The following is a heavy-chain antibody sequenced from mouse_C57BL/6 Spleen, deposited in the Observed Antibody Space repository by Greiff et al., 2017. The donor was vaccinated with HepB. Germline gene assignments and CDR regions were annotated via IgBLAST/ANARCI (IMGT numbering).Heavy chain of an antibody. Sequence: DVKLVESGPELVKPGASVKMSCKASGYTFTDYNMHWVKQSHGKSLEWIGYINPNNGGTSYNQKFKGKATLTVNKSSSTAYMELRSLTSEDSAVYYCAVGSSYFDYWGQGTTLTVSS. CDR1: GYTFTDYN. CDR2: INPNNGGT. J-gene: IGHJ2*01. V-gene: IGHV1-22*01. CDR3: AVGSSYFDY. D-gene: IGHD1-1*01.